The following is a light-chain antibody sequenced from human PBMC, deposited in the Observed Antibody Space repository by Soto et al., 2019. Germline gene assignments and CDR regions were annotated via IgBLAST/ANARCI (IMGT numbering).Light chain of an antibody. CDR1: QSVSSN. CDR2: GAS. J-gene: IGKJ1*01. CDR3: QQYNNWPRT. V-gene: IGKV3-15*01. Sequence: EIVMTQSPATLSVSPGERATLSCRASQSVSSNLAWYQQKPGQAPRLLIYGASARATGIPVRFSGSGPGTEFTLTISSLQSEDFAVYYCQQYNNWPRTFGQGTKVDIK.